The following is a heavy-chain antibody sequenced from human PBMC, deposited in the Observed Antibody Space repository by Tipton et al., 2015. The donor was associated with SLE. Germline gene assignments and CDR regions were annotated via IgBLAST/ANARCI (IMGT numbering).Heavy chain of an antibody. Sequence: SLRLSCAASGFTFSSYEMNWVRQAPGKGLEWVSYISSSGSTIYYADSVKGRFTISRDNAKNSLYLQMNSLRAEDTAVYYCASSGWFSQAPNFFYRMDVWGQRTTVTVSS. J-gene: IGHJ6*02. CDR1: GFTFSSYE. CDR2: ISSSGSTI. CDR3: ASSGWFSQAPNFFYRMDV. V-gene: IGHV3-48*03. D-gene: IGHD2/OR15-2a*01.